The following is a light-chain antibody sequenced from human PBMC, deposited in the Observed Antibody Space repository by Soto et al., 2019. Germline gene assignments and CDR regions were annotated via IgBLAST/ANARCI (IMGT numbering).Light chain of an antibody. CDR3: HQYGSSPEIS. Sequence: VLTQSPGTLSLSPGERATLACRASQTISDNYLAWYQQKPGQSPRLLISGASIRAPGIPDRFSGSGSETDFTLTISRLEPEDFALYYCHQYGSSPEISFGPGTKVDIK. J-gene: IGKJ3*01. CDR2: GAS. CDR1: QTISDNY. V-gene: IGKV3-20*01.